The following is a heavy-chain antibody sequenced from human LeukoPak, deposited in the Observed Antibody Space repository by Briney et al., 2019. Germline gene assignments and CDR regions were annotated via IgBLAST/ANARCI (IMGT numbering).Heavy chain of an antibody. J-gene: IGHJ4*02. V-gene: IGHV4-59*08. CDR3: ATSRRDGYGYRALELPPSPVD. D-gene: IGHD5-18*01. CDR2: IYHTGST. Sequence: SETLSLTCTISGGSVSDYYWSWIRQSPGKGLEWIGYIYHTGSTSYSPSLKSRVTISIDTSKNQFSLKLSSVTAADTAVYYCATSRRDGYGYRALELPPSPVDWGQGTLVTVSS. CDR1: GGSVSDYY.